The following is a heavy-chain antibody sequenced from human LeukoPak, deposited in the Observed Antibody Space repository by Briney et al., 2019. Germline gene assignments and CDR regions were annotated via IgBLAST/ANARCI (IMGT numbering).Heavy chain of an antibody. J-gene: IGHJ5*02. D-gene: IGHD6-13*01. Sequence: SVKVSCKASGGTFSSYAISWVRQAPGQGLEWMGRIIPILGIANYAQKFQGRVTITAEKSTSTAYMELSSLRSEDTAVYYCARGGFPGIAAESSWFDPWGQGTLVTVSS. CDR3: ARGGFPGIAAESSWFDP. CDR1: GGTFSSYA. CDR2: IIPILGIA. V-gene: IGHV1-69*04.